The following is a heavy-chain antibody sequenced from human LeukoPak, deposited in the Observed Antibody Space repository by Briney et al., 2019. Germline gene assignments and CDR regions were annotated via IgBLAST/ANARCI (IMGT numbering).Heavy chain of an antibody. J-gene: IGHJ6*03. CDR3: ARTRSGYNMDV. Sequence: GGSLRLSCAASGYTFSSYSMSWVRQAPGKGLEWISYITSSSSTIHYADSVKGRFTMSRDNAKNSLYLQIDTLRAEDTAVYYCARTRSGYNMDVWGKGTTVSVA. D-gene: IGHD6-25*01. CDR1: GYTFSSYS. CDR2: ITSSSSTI. V-gene: IGHV3-48*01.